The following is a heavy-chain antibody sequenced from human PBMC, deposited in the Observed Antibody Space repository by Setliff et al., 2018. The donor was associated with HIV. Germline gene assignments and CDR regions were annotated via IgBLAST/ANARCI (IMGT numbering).Heavy chain of an antibody. D-gene: IGHD3-16*01. Sequence: GASVKVSCKASGYTFTSYAIHWVRQAPGQRLEWMGRINPNSGGTNYAQKFQGRVTITADESTSTAYMELNSLRSDDAAVYYCARQPYYDDDGTNLPSEWRVLGWGQGTLVTVSS. J-gene: IGHJ4*02. CDR1: GYTFTSYA. V-gene: IGHV1-3*01. CDR3: ARQPYYDDDGTNLPSEWRVLG. CDR2: INPNSGGT.